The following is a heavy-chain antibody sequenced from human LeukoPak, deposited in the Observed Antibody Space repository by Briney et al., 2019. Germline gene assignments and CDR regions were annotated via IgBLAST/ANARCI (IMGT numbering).Heavy chain of an antibody. CDR1: GFTFSSCS. D-gene: IGHD3-22*01. J-gene: IGHJ4*02. V-gene: IGHV3-30-3*01. Sequence: GGSLRLSCVASGFTFSSCSMHWVRQAPGKGLEWVAGTSYDGNMKYSADSVKSRFTVSRDNPENTVYLQLNRLRVEDTDVYYCVKGPYTNYYDSTGYDYWGQGDLVTVS. CDR2: TSYDGNMK. CDR3: VKGPYTNYYDSTGYDY.